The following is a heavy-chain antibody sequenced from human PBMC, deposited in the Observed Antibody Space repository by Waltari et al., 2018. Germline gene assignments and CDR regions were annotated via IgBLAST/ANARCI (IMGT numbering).Heavy chain of an antibody. V-gene: IGHV3-23*03. CDR2: IYSGGST. CDR1: GFTFSSYA. Sequence: EVQLLESGGGLVQPGGSLRLSCAASGFTFSSYAMSWVRQAPGKGLEWVSVIYSGGSTYYADSVKGRFTISRDNSKNTLYLQMNSLRAEDTAVYYCAKDQIAAAGGDAFDIWGQGTMVTVSS. CDR3: AKDQIAAAGGDAFDI. D-gene: IGHD6-13*01. J-gene: IGHJ3*02.